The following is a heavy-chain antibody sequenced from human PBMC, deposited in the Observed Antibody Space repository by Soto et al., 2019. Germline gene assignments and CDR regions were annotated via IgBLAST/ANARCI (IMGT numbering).Heavy chain of an antibody. CDR3: AKGGYSGYLDY. J-gene: IGHJ4*02. CDR2: FYYSGST. D-gene: IGHD5-12*01. Sequence: PSETLSLTCTVSGGSISIYYGSWIRQPPGKGLEWIGYFYYSGSTNYNPSLKSRVTISADTSKNQFSLRLSSVTAADTAVYYCAKGGYSGYLDYWGQGTLVTVSS. V-gene: IGHV4-59*01. CDR1: GGSISIYY.